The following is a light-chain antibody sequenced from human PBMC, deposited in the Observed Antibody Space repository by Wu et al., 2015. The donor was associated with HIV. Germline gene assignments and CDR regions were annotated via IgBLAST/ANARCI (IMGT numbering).Light chain of an antibody. CDR2: GAS. CDR3: QQYKHWPRA. Sequence: EIVMTRSPVTLSVSAGERATLSCRASQSVDSNLVWYQQKPGQAPRLLIYGASTRATGVPARFSGSGSGTEFTLTISSLQSEDFASYYCQQYKHWPRAFGQGTRLEI. CDR1: QSVDSN. V-gene: IGKV3-15*01. J-gene: IGKJ2*01.